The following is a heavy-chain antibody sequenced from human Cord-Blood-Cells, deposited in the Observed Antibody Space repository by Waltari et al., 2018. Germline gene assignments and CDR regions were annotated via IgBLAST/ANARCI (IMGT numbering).Heavy chain of an antibody. CDR1: GGSFGGYS. J-gene: IGHJ3*02. Sequence: QVLLQPWGAGLLQPSETLSLTCAVYGGSFGGYSWSWIRQPPGKGLEWIGEINHSGSTNYNPSLKSRVTISVDTSKNQFSLKLSSVTAADTAVYYCAGSLGSGYYVPDAFDIWGQGTMVTVSS. V-gene: IGHV4-34*01. CDR3: AGSLGSGYYVPDAFDI. CDR2: INHSGST. D-gene: IGHD3-3*01.